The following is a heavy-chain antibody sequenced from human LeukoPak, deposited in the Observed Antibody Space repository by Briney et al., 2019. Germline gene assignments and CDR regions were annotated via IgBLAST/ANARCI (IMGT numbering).Heavy chain of an antibody. CDR2: IIPILGIA. CDR3: ARGLVGSSSWYGDNWFDP. J-gene: IGHJ5*02. Sequence: ASVKVSCKASGGTFSSYAISWVRQAPGQGLEWMGTIIPILGIANYAQKFQGRVTITADKSTSTAYMELSSLRSEDTAVYYCARGLVGSSSWYGDNWFDPWGQGTLVTVSS. V-gene: IGHV1-69*04. D-gene: IGHD6-13*01. CDR1: GGTFSSYA.